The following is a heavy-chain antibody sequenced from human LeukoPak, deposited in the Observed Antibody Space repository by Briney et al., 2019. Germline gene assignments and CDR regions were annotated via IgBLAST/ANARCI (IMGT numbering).Heavy chain of an antibody. CDR1: GFTFDDYA. D-gene: IGHD6-13*01. V-gene: IGHV3-9*03. CDR3: AKDMSSGYSSSWHLFDY. CDR2: ISWNSGSI. Sequence: PGRSLRLFCAASGFTFDDYAMHWVRQAPGKGLEWVSGISWNSGSIGYADSVKGRFTISRDNAKNSLYLQMNSLRAEDMALYYCAKDMSSGYSSSWHLFDYWGQGTLVTVSS. J-gene: IGHJ4*02.